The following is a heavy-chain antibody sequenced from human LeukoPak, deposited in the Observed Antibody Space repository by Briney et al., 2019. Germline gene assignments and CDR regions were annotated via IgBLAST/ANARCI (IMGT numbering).Heavy chain of an antibody. CDR3: AKDGTGTMDYYYYYMDV. CDR1: GFTFSSYG. CDR2: IRYDGSNK. Sequence: PGGSLRLSCAASGFTFSSYGMHRVRQAPGKGLEWVAFIRYDGSNKYYADSVRGRFTISRDNSKNTLYLQMNSLRAEDTAVYYCAKDGTGTMDYYYYYMDVWGKGTTVTVSS. J-gene: IGHJ6*03. D-gene: IGHD1-7*01. V-gene: IGHV3-30*02.